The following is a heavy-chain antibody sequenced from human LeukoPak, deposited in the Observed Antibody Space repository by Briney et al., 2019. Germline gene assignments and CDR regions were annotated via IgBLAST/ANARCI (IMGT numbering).Heavy chain of an antibody. Sequence: ASVKVSCKASGYTFTSYGISWVRQAPGQGLEWMGWISAYNGNTNYAQKLQGRVTMTTDTSTSTAYMELRSLRSDDTAVYYCARELSAYRYYYDSSGYPSAIDYWGQGTLVTVSS. J-gene: IGHJ4*02. CDR3: ARELSAYRYYYDSSGYPSAIDY. V-gene: IGHV1-18*01. CDR2: ISAYNGNT. D-gene: IGHD3-22*01. CDR1: GYTFTSYG.